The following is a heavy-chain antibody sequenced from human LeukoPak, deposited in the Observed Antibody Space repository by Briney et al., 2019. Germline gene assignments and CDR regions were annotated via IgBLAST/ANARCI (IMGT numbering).Heavy chain of an antibody. CDR2: IFYSGGT. CDR1: GDSISNYY. V-gene: IGHV4-59*12. Sequence: SETLSLTYTVSGDSISNYYCNWIRQAPGKGLEWIGYIFYSGGTNYNSSLKSRATISVDRSKNQFSLRLSSVTAADTAVYYCARAKEGTSLVLSFKYHYYFLDVWGIGTTVTVSS. J-gene: IGHJ6*04. CDR3: ARAKEGTSLVLSFKYHYYFLDV. D-gene: IGHD2-2*01.